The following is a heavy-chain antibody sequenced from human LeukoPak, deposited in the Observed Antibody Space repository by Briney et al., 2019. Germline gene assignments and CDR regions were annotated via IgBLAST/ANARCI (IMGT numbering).Heavy chain of an antibody. CDR3: ARGVVPAAPLYNWFDP. V-gene: IGHV4-59*01. CDR1: GGSISSYY. Sequence: SETLSLTCTVSGGSISSYYWSWIRQPPGKGLEWIGYIYYSGSTNYNPSPKSRVTISVDTSKNQFSLKLSSVTAADTAVYYCARGVVPAAPLYNWFDPWGQGTLVTVSS. J-gene: IGHJ5*02. D-gene: IGHD2-2*01. CDR2: IYYSGST.